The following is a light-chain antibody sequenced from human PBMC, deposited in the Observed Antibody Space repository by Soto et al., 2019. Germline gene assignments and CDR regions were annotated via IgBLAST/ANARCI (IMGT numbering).Light chain of an antibody. CDR1: QSVRSSY. J-gene: IGKJ5*01. CDR3: QQRSNWPPLT. V-gene: IGKV3D-20*02. Sequence: EIVLTQSPGTLSLSPGERATLSCRASQSVRSSYLAWYQQKPGQAPRLLIYGASTRATGTPARLSGSGSGTEFTLTISSLDPEDFAAYYCQQRSNWPPLTFGQGTRLEN. CDR2: GAS.